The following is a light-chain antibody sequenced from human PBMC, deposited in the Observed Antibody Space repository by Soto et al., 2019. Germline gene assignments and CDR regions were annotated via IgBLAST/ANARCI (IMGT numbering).Light chain of an antibody. CDR2: EVS. J-gene: IGLJ2*01. CDR3: CSYAGSSTLV. V-gene: IGLV2-23*02. Sequence: QSVLTQPASVSGSPGQSITISCTGTSSDVGSYNLVSWYQQHPGKAPKLMIYEVSKRPSGVSNRFSASKSDNTASLTISGLQAEDEADYYCCSYAGSSTLVFRGGTKVTVL. CDR1: SSDVGSYNL.